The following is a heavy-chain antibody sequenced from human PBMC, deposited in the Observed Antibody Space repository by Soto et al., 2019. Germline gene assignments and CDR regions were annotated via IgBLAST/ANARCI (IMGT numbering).Heavy chain of an antibody. J-gene: IGHJ6*02. V-gene: IGHV1-58*01. D-gene: IGHD3-10*01. CDR1: GFTFTSSA. Sequence: QMQLVQSGPEVKKPGTSVKVSCKASGFTFTSSAVQWVRQARGQRLEWIGWIVVGSGNTNYAQKFQERVTITRDMSTSTAYMELSSLRSEDTAVYYYAAGDGSGSLGYSYYYYGMDVWGQGTTVTVSS. CDR3: AAGDGSGSLGYSYYYYGMDV. CDR2: IVVGSGNT.